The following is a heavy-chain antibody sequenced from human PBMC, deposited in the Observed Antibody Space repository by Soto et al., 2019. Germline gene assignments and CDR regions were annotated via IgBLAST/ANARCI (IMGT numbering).Heavy chain of an antibody. D-gene: IGHD6-13*01. CDR1: GYSFPTYA. J-gene: IGHJ4*02. Sequence: XXVTVSYMPSGYSFPTYAILLVHHTPAQRLEGMGWINAGNGNTKYSQKFQGRVTITRDTSASTAYMELSSLRSEDRAVYYCARAVPSWVAAAGTGYDYWGQGTLVNVS. CDR3: ARAVPSWVAAAGTGYDY. CDR2: INAGNGNT. V-gene: IGHV1-3*01.